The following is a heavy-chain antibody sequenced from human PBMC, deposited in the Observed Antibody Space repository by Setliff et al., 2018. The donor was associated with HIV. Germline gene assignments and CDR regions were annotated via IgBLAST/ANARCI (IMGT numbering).Heavy chain of an antibody. CDR1: GFSVSSSY. V-gene: IGHV3-66*02. Sequence: GGSLRLSCAASGFSVSSSYMSWVRQTPGEGLEWVSSIYSSGDTYHADSVKGRFTLSRDNSKNTVYLQMNGLRPEDTAVYYCARPRLYSNALEYWGQGTLVTVSS. CDR2: IYSSGDT. J-gene: IGHJ4*02. CDR3: ARPRLYSNALEY. D-gene: IGHD6-13*01.